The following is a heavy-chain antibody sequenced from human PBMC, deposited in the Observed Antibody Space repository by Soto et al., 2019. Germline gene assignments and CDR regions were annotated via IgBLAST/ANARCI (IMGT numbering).Heavy chain of an antibody. Sequence: QPGGSLRLSCAASGFTFSGSAMHWVRQASGKGLEWVGRIRSKANSYATAYAASVKGRFTISRDDSKNTAYLQMNSLKTEDTAVYYCTRRVLLWFGDHTTYGMDVWGQGTTVTVSS. J-gene: IGHJ6*02. CDR2: IRSKANSYAT. CDR1: GFTFSGSA. V-gene: IGHV3-73*01. CDR3: TRRVLLWFGDHTTYGMDV. D-gene: IGHD3-10*01.